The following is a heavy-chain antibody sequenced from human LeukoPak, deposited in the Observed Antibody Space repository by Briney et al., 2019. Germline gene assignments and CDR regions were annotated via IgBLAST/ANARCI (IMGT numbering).Heavy chain of an antibody. D-gene: IGHD3-22*01. CDR2: IWYDGSNK. CDR3: AKRGVVIRVILVGFHKEAYYFDS. J-gene: IGHJ4*02. Sequence: GRSLRLSCAASGFTFSSYGMHWVRQAPGKGLEWVAVIWYDGSNKYYADSVKGRFTISRDNSKNTLYPQMNSLRAEDTAVYFCAKRGVVIRVILVGFHKEAYYFDSWGQGALVTVSS. V-gene: IGHV3-33*06. CDR1: GFTFSSYG.